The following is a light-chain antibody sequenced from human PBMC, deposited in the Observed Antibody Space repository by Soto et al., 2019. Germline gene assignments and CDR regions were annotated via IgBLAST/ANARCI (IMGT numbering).Light chain of an antibody. J-gene: IGKJ1*01. CDR3: QQRNGWPRT. CDR1: QTVGGY. Sequence: EIVLTQSPATLSLSPGDRATLFCRASQTVGGYLGWYRQRPGQAPRLLIYDASNRVPGVPDRFSASGSGTDFTLTISSLEPEDFAVYYCQQRNGWPRTFGQGPKVEIK. V-gene: IGKV3-11*01. CDR2: DAS.